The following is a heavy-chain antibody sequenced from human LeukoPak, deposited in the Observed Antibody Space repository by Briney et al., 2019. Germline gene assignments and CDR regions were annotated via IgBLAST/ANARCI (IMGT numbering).Heavy chain of an antibody. CDR2: ISGSAGTT. V-gene: IGHV3-23*01. CDR1: GFTFSSYA. J-gene: IGHJ6*02. Sequence: PGGSLRLSCAASGFTFSSYAMSWVRQAPGKGLEWVSAISGSAGTTYYADSVKGRFTISRDNSKNTLYLQMNSLRAEDTAVYYCAKDLNDYGDYAGIYYYYGVDVWGQGTTVTVSS. CDR3: AKDLNDYGDYAGIYYYYGVDV. D-gene: IGHD4-17*01.